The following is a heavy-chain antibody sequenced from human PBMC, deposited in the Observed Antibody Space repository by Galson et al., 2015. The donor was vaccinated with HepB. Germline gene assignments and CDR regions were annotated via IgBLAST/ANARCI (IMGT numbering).Heavy chain of an antibody. D-gene: IGHD7-27*01. CDR3: AKDQADWGSSYYYYYVDV. CDR1: GLTFSSYG. J-gene: IGHJ6*03. V-gene: IGHV3-30*18. Sequence: SLRLSCAASGLTFSSYGMHWVRQAPGKGLEWVALISDGGTNKYYADSVKGRFYVDYVKGRFTISRDNSKNTLYLEMNSLRVEDTAVYYCAKDQADWGSSYYYYYVDVWGKGTTVTVSS. CDR2: ISDGGTNK.